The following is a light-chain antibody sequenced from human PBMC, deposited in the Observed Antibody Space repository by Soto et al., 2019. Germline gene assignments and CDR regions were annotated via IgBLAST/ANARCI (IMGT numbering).Light chain of an antibody. CDR2: EVS. CDR3: SSYASSSTWV. Sequence: QSALTQPASVSGSPGQSITLSCTGTSRDVGDYNYVSWYQQHPGKAPRLIIYEVSYRPSGVSNRFSGSKSGNTASLTISGLQAEDEADYYCSSYASSSTWVFGGGTKLTVL. CDR1: SRDVGDYNY. J-gene: IGLJ3*02. V-gene: IGLV2-14*01.